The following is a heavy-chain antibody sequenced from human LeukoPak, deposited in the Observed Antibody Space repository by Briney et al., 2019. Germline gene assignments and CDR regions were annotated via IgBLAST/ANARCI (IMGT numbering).Heavy chain of an antibody. CDR2: IYSGGST. V-gene: IGHV3-53*01. Sequence: PGGSLRLSCAATGFTVSTNYMSWVRQAPGKGLEWVSVIYSGGSTYYADSVKGRFTISRDNSKNTLYLQMNSLRAEDTAVYYCAREDSGSYYEFDYWGQGTLVTVSS. J-gene: IGHJ4*02. CDR1: GFTVSTNY. CDR3: AREDSGSYYEFDY. D-gene: IGHD1-26*01.